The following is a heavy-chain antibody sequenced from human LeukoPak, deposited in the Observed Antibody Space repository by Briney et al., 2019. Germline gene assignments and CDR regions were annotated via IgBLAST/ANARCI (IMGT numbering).Heavy chain of an antibody. CDR1: GGTFSSYA. CDR2: IIPIFGTA. D-gene: IGHD3-10*01. V-gene: IGHV1-69*01. CDR3: ARDIGLRTMVRGVIIPSGFFDY. Sequence: ASVKVSCKASGGTFSSYAISWVRQAPGQGLEWMVGIIPIFGTANSAQTFQGRVTITADESTSTAYMELSRLRSEDTAVYYCARDIGLRTMVRGVIIPSGFFDYWGQGTLVTVSS. J-gene: IGHJ4*02.